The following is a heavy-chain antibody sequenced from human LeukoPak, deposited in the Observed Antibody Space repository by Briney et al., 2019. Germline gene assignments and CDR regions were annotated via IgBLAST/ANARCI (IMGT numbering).Heavy chain of an antibody. CDR1: EFTFNSYW. V-gene: IGHV3-21*01. CDR3: ARGKSFDY. Sequence: PGGSLRLSCAASEFTFNSYWMSWVRQAPGKGLEWVSSISSSSSYIYYADSVKGRFTISGDNAKNSLYLQMNSLRAEDTAVYYCARGKSFDYWGQGTLVTVSS. CDR2: ISSSSSYI. J-gene: IGHJ4*02.